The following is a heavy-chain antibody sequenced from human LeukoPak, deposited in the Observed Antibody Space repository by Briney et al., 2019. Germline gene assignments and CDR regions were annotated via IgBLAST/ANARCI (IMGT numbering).Heavy chain of an antibody. Sequence: GGSLRLSCAASGFTFSSYSMNWVRQAPGKGLEWVSSISSSSSYIYYADSVKGRFTISRDNAKNSLYLQMNSLRAEDTAVYYCARDERAKIVFDIWGQGTMVTVSS. J-gene: IGHJ3*02. CDR3: ARDERAKIVFDI. V-gene: IGHV3-21*01. CDR2: ISSSSSYI. D-gene: IGHD3-22*01. CDR1: GFTFSSYS.